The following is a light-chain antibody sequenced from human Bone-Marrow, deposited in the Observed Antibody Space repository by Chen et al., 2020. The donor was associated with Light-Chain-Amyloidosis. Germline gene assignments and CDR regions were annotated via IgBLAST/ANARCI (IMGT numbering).Light chain of an antibody. V-gene: IGLV1-47*01. CDR2: RNN. J-gene: IGLJ2*01. CDR3: SAWDDSLSAVV. CDR1: SSNIGSNY. Sequence: QSVLTQPPSASGTPGQRVTISCSGTSSNIGSNYIYWYQQFPGTAPKLLIYRNNQRPSGVTYRFSGSKSGTSASLAICVLRPEDEADYYCSAWDDSLSAVVFGGGSKLTVL.